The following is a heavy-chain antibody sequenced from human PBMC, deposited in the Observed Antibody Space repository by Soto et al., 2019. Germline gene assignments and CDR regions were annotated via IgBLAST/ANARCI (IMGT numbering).Heavy chain of an antibody. Sequence: EVQLLESGGGLVQPGGSLRLSCAASGFTFSSYTMSWVRQGPGKGLEWVSGISSSGGSTVYADSVKGRFTISRDNFKNPLYLQMNCLRAEDTAVYYCAKGWGDYWGQGTPVTVSS. D-gene: IGHD7-27*01. CDR2: ISSSGGST. CDR3: AKGWGDY. CDR1: GFTFSSYT. V-gene: IGHV3-23*01. J-gene: IGHJ4*02.